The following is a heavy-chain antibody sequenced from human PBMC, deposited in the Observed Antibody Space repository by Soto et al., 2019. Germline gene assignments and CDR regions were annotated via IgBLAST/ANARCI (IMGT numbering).Heavy chain of an antibody. D-gene: IGHD3-22*01. Sequence: TLETLSLTCTVSGGSISSYYWSWIRQPPGKGLEWIGYIYYSGSTNYNPSLKSRVTISLDTSKNQFSLKLSSVTAADTAVYYCARENDSSGYYQFDYWGLGTLVTVSS. CDR1: GGSISSYY. V-gene: IGHV4-59*01. CDR3: ARENDSSGYYQFDY. CDR2: IYYSGST. J-gene: IGHJ4*02.